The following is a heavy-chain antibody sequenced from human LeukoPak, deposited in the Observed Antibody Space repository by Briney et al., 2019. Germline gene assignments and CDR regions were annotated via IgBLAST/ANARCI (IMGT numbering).Heavy chain of an antibody. V-gene: IGHV3-23*01. CDR1: GFTFSSYA. CDR2: ISGSGATK. J-gene: IGHJ5*02. D-gene: IGHD3-10*01. Sequence: PGGSLRLSCAASGFTFSSYAMIWVRQAPGKGLQWVSVISGSGATKDYVDSVKGRFTISRDNPKSTLYLEMNSLRAEDTAIYYCAEATTGSPSRWFDPWGQGTLVTVSS. CDR3: AEATTGSPSRWFDP.